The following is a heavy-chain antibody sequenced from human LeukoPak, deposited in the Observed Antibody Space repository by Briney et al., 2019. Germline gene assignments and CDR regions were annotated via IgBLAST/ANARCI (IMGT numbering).Heavy chain of an antibody. CDR1: GYSFTSYC. CDR2: IYPGDSGP. J-gene: IGHJ3*01. CDR3: GMSGDRVPLQDDVFDV. V-gene: IGHV5-51*01. D-gene: IGHD1-26*01. Sequence: GESLKISCKVSGYSFTSYCIGWVRQMPGKGLEWMGIIYPGDSGPTYSPSFQGHVTISVDKSIHTAYLQWSSLQASDTAMYYCGMSGDRVPLQDDVFDVWGQGTMVTVST.